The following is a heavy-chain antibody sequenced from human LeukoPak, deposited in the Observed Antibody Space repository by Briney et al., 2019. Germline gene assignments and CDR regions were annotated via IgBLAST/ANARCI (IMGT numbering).Heavy chain of an antibody. J-gene: IGHJ4*02. D-gene: IGHD4-11*01. CDR3: ARVGGGYSNFYFDY. CDR1: GYTFTSHY. CDR2: INPSGGST. V-gene: IGHV1-46*01. Sequence: GASVKVSCKASGYTFTSHYIHWVRQAPGQGLEWMAIINPSGGSTTYAQKFQGRVTVTRDTSTSTVYMELSSLRSEDTAVYYCARVGGGYSNFYFDYWGQGTLVTVSS.